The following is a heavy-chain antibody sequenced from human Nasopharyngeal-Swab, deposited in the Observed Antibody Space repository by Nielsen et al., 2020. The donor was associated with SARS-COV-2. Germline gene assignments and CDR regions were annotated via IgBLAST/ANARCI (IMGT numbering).Heavy chain of an antibody. V-gene: IGHV3-30*03. CDR2: IAHDASNE. CDR3: ARDAPAHYGAVY. J-gene: IGHJ4*02. CDR1: GFNFKNFG. D-gene: IGHD4-17*01. Sequence: GESLKISRATSGFNFKNFGIHWVPPAPGKGVEVVAFIAHDASNEYYGDSVKGRFSISRDSSKNTLYLQMDRLRGEDTAVYYRARDAPAHYGAVYWGRGTLVTVSS.